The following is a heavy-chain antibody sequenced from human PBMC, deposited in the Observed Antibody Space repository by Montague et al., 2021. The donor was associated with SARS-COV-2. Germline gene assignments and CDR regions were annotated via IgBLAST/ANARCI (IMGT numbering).Heavy chain of an antibody. D-gene: IGHD6-19*01. J-gene: IGHJ4*02. V-gene: IGHV4-39*01. CDR2: IYYSGST. CDR1: GGSISSSSYY. Sequence: SETLSLTCTVSGGSISSSSYYWGWIRQPPGKGLEWIGSIYYSGSTYYNPSLKSRVTISVDTSKNQFSLKLSSVTAADTAVYYCARLKRGDIVVAVPIYFDYWGQGTLVTVSS. CDR3: ARLKRGDIVVAVPIYFDY.